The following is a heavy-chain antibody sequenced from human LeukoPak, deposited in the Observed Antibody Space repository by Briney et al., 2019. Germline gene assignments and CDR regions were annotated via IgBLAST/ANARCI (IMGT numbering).Heavy chain of an antibody. J-gene: IGHJ3*02. Sequence: SETLSLTCTVSGGSISSYYWSWIRQPAGKGLEWIGRISSSGSTNYNLSLKSRVTISVDTSKNQFSLKLSSVTAADTAVYFCARGPYSYDSSGAFDIWGQGTMVTVSS. D-gene: IGHD3-22*01. CDR1: GGSISSYY. V-gene: IGHV4-4*07. CDR3: ARGPYSYDSSGAFDI. CDR2: ISSSGST.